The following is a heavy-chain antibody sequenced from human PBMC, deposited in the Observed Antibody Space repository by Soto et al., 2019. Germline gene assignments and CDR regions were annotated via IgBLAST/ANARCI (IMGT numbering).Heavy chain of an antibody. Sequence: PSETLSLTCAVQGGSFSGYYWSWIRQPPGKGLEWIGYIYYSGSTNYNPSLKSRVTISVDTSKNQFSLKLSSVTAADTAVYYCAREGFPSSMDVWGQGTTVTVSS. J-gene: IGHJ6*02. CDR1: GGSFSGYY. V-gene: IGHV4-59*01. CDR2: IYYSGST. D-gene: IGHD3-10*01. CDR3: AREGFPSSMDV.